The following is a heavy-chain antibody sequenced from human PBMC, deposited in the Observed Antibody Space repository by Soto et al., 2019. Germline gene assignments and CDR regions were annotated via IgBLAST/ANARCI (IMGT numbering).Heavy chain of an antibody. CDR1: GYTFTSYA. CDR2: SNAGNGNT. J-gene: IGHJ4*02. D-gene: IGHD3-3*01. V-gene: IGHV1-3*02. Sequence: ASVKVSCKASGYTFTSYAMHWVRQAPGQWLEWMGWSNAGNGNTKYSQEFQGRVTITRDTSASTAYMELSSLRSEDMAVYYCARGAYYDFWSGYPSQAFDYWGQGTLVTVSS. CDR3: ARGAYYDFWSGYPSQAFDY.